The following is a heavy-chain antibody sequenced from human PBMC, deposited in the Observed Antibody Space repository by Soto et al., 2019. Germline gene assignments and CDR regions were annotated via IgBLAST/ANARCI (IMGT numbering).Heavy chain of an antibody. Sequence: QVHLVASGGGFVKPGGTLRLSCAPSGFTFRDYYMNWFRQVPAKGLEWVSNITTSSHANYADSVKGRFTTSRDNAKTSLYLQMNSLRAEDTAVYYCARENYFNYYYWCQGTLVTVSS. J-gene: IGHJ4*02. CDR1: GFTFRDYY. CDR3: ARENYFNYYY. D-gene: IGHD4-4*01. CDR2: ITTSSHA. V-gene: IGHV3-11*06.